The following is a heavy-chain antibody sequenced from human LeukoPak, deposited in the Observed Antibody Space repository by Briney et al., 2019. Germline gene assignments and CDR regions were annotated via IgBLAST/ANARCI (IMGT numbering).Heavy chain of an antibody. CDR2: IYSDNT. CDR3: ARRAGAYSHPYDY. V-gene: IGHV3-53*01. J-gene: IGHJ4*02. Sequence: PGGSLRLSCTVSGFTVSSNSMSWVRPAPGKGLGWVSFIYSDNTHYSDSVNGRFTISRDNSKNTLYLQMNSLRAEDTAVYYCARRAGAYSHPYDYWGQGTLVTVSS. D-gene: IGHD4/OR15-4a*01. CDR1: GFTVSSNS.